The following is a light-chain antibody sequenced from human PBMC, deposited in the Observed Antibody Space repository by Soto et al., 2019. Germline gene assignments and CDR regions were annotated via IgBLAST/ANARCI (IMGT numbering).Light chain of an antibody. CDR2: GAS. V-gene: IGKV3-15*01. J-gene: IGKJ4*01. CDR1: QGVSSN. Sequence: EIVMTQSPSTLCVSPLERSTLSCRASQGVSSNLAWYQQKPGQAPRLLIYGASTRATGIPARFSGSGSGTEFTLTVSSLQSEDFAVYYCQQYNNWPLTFGGGTKVDIK. CDR3: QQYNNWPLT.